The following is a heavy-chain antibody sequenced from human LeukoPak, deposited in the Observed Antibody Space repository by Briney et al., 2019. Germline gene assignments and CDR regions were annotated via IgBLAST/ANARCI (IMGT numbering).Heavy chain of an antibody. CDR2: ISGSGDNT. J-gene: IGHJ4*02. CDR3: AKGSYYDSSGSFYFDY. CDR1: GFTFSSYA. V-gene: IGHV3-23*01. D-gene: IGHD3-22*01. Sequence: GGSLRLSCAASGFTFSSYAMSWVRQAPGKGLEWVSGISGSGDNTYYAGSVKGRFTISRDNSKSTLYVQVNSLGTEDTAAYYCAKGSYYDSSGSFYFDYWGQGTLVTVSS.